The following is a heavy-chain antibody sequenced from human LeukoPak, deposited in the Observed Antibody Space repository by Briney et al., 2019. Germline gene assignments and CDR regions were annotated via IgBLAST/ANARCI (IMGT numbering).Heavy chain of an antibody. J-gene: IGHJ4*02. CDR3: ARGALFGSGRTHLDF. V-gene: IGHV3-7*04. Sequence: PGGSLRLSCVASASEFTFNRYWMSWVRQAPGKGLQWVANIKHDGGEAFYVDSVKGRFTISRDNARNLLSLQMNSLTIDDTGVYFCARGALFGSGRTHLDFWGQGTLVSVSP. CDR2: IKHDGGEA. CDR1: EFTFNRYW. D-gene: IGHD3-10*01.